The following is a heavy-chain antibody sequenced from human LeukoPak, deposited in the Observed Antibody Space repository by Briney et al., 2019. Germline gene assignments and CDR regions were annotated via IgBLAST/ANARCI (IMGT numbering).Heavy chain of an antibody. CDR3: ARDRGTYYDILTGYYNLGGFDY. D-gene: IGHD3-9*01. CDR1: GGSISSGGYS. CDR2: IYHSGRT. J-gene: IGHJ4*02. V-gene: IGHV4-30-2*01. Sequence: SETLSLTCAVSGGSISSGGYSWSWIRQPPGKGLEWIGYIYHSGRTYYSPSLKSRVTISVDRSKNQFSLKLSSVTAADTAVYYCARDRGTYYDILTGYYNLGGFDYWGQGTLVTVSS.